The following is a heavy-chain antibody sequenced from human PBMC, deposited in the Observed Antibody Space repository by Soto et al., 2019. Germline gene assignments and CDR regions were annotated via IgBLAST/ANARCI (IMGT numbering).Heavy chain of an antibody. CDR1: GGSISSGDYY. CDR2: IYYSGST. CDR3: ARVSSGMVRGQKFDY. J-gene: IGHJ4*02. D-gene: IGHD3-10*01. V-gene: IGHV4-30-4*01. Sequence: SETLSLTCTVSGGSISSGDYYWSWIRQPPGKGLEWIGYIYYSGSTYYNPSLKSRVTISVDTSKNQFSLKLSSVTAADTAVYYCARVSSGMVRGQKFDYWGQRTLVTVSS.